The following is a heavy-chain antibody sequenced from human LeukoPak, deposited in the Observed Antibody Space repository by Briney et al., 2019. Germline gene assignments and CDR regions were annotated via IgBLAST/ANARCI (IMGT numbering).Heavy chain of an antibody. CDR1: GYTFTSYG. V-gene: IGHV1-18*01. CDR3: ARSQNVLRYFDWASFDP. Sequence: ASVKVSCKASGYTFTSYGISWVRQAPGQGLEWMGWISAYNGNTNYAQRLQGRVTMTTDTSTSTAYMELSRLRSDDTAVYYCARSQNVLRYFDWASFDPWGQGTLVTVSS. D-gene: IGHD3-9*01. J-gene: IGHJ5*02. CDR2: ISAYNGNT.